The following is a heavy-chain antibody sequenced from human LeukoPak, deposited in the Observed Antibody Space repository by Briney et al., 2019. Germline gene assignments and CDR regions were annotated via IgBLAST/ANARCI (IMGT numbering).Heavy chain of an antibody. CDR3: ARDHYGSYGMDV. CDR1: GFTFSSYA. Sequence: PGGSLRLSCAASGFTFSSYAMSWVRQAPGKGLEWVSAISGSGGSTYYADTVKGRFTISRDNSKNTLYLQMNSLRAEDTAVYYCARDHYGSYGMDVWGQGTTVTVSS. V-gene: IGHV3-23*01. CDR2: ISGSGGST. J-gene: IGHJ6*02. D-gene: IGHD3-10*01.